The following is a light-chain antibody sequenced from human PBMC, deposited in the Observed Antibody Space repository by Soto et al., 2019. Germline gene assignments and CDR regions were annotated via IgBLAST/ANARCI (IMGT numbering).Light chain of an antibody. V-gene: IGLV2-14*01. CDR1: SSDVGGYIY. CDR3: SLYSSATRGVL. Sequence: QSALAQPASVSGSPGQSITISCTGTSSDVGGYIYVSWFQHHPGKAPKLMIFEVSNRPSGVSNRFSGSRSDNTASLTISGLQAEDEAIYYCSLYSSATRGVLFGGWTKVTVL. CDR2: EVS. J-gene: IGLJ2*01.